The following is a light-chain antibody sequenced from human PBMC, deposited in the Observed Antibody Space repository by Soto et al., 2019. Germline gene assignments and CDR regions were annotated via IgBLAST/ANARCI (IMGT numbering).Light chain of an antibody. CDR1: QSVLYSSNNKNY. J-gene: IGKJ1*01. V-gene: IGKV4-1*01. CDR2: WAS. CDR3: QQYYSTPPTWT. Sequence: DIVMTQSPDSLAVSLGERATINCKSSQSVLYSSNNKNYLAWYQQKPGQPPKLLIYWASTRESGVPDRFSGSGSGTDFTFTISSLQAEDVAVYYCQQYYSTPPTWTFGQGTKVEIK.